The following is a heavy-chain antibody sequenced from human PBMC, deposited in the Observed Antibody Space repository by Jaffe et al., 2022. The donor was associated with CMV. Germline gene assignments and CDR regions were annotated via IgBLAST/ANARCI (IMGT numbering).Heavy chain of an antibody. CDR2: INPSGGST. V-gene: IGHV1-46*01. J-gene: IGHJ3*02. Sequence: QVQLVQSGAEVKKPGASVKVSCKASGYTFTSYYMHWVRQAPGQGLEWMGIINPSGGSTSYAQKFQGRVTMTRDTSTSTVYMELSSLRSEDTAVYYCARAARYSSGWYDAFDIWGQGTMVTVSS. D-gene: IGHD6-19*01. CDR1: GYTFTSYY. CDR3: ARAARYSSGWYDAFDI.